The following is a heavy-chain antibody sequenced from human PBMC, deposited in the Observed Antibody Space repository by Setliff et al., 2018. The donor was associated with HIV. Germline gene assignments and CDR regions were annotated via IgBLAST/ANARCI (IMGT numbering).Heavy chain of an antibody. D-gene: IGHD5-12*01. J-gene: IGHJ4*02. CDR3: ARRGTYGYDYFDY. V-gene: IGHV4-34*12. Sequence: SETLSLTCAVYGGSLRDHDWSWIRQTPRKGLEWIGEIIHSGRTNYNPSLKSRVIVSRDTSKNQFSLRLTSVTAADTAVYYCARRGTYGYDYFDYWGPGILVTVSS. CDR1: GGSLRDHD. CDR2: IIHSGRT.